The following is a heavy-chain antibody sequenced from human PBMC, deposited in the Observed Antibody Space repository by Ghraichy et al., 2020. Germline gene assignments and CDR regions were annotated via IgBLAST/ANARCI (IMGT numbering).Heavy chain of an antibody. V-gene: IGHV4-39*01. D-gene: IGHD6-13*01. CDR1: GGSISSSSYY. J-gene: IGHJ4*02. Sequence: SETLSLTCTVSGGSISSSSYYWGWIRQPPGKGLEWIGSIYYSGSTYYNPSLKSRVTISVDTSKNQFSLKLSSVTAADTAVYYCATRPAGYSSSGAFDYWGQGTLVTVSS. CDR2: IYYSGST. CDR3: ATRPAGYSSSGAFDY.